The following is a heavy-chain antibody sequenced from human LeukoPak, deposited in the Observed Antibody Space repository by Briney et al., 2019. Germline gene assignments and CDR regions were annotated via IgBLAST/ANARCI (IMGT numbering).Heavy chain of an antibody. D-gene: IGHD6-13*01. CDR1: GFTFSSYA. CDR3: ARVESSSLEYFHH. J-gene: IGHJ1*01. Sequence: GGSLRLSCAASGFTFSSYAMSWVRQAPGKGLEWVSVIYSGGSTYYADSVKGRFTISRDNSKNTLYLQMNSLRAEDTAVYYCARVESSSLEYFHHWGQGTLVTVSS. CDR2: IYSGGST. V-gene: IGHV3-53*01.